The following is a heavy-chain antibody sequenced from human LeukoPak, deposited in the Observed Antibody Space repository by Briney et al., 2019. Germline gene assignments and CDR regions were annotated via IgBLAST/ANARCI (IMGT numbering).Heavy chain of an antibody. CDR3: ARDKDCSSTSCYSYFDY. CDR1: GGTFSSYA. J-gene: IGHJ4*02. D-gene: IGHD2-2*01. CDR2: INPSGGST. V-gene: IGHV1-46*01. Sequence: ASVKVSCKASGGTFSSYAISWVRQAPGQGLEWMGIINPSGGSTSYAQKFQGRVTMTRDTSTSTVYMELSSLRSEDTAVYYCARDKDCSSTSCYSYFDYWGQGTLVTVSS.